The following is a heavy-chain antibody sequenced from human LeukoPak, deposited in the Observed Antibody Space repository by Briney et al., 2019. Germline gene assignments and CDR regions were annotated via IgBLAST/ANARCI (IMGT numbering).Heavy chain of an antibody. J-gene: IGHJ4*02. CDR1: GFTFSSFA. D-gene: IGHD7-27*01. Sequence: GGSLRLSCAASGFTFSSFAMSWVRQAPGKGLEWVSAISGSGDNTFYADSVRGRFTISRDNSKNILYLQMNSLRGEDTAIYYCAKDFRGSGYFFDYWGRGTLVTVSS. CDR3: AKDFRGSGYFFDY. V-gene: IGHV3-23*01. CDR2: ISGSGDNT.